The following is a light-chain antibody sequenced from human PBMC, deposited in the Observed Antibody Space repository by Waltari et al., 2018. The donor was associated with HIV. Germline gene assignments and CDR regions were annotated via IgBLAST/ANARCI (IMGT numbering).Light chain of an antibody. V-gene: IGLV2-8*01. Sequence: QSALPQPPSASASPGQSVAISCTGTSSDVGGYNSVSWHQQHPGKAPKLLIYAVNKRPSGVPDRFSGSKSGNTASLTVSGLQVDDEADYYCSSFSDNNRIVFGTGTRVTVL. CDR1: SSDVGGYNS. CDR3: SSFSDNNRIV. CDR2: AVN. J-gene: IGLJ1*01.